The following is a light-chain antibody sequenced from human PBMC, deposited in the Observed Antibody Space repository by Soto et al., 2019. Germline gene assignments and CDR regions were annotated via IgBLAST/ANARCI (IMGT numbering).Light chain of an antibody. CDR3: LQDYNYPLT. J-gene: IGKJ4*01. CDR1: QGIRND. CDR2: AAS. V-gene: IGKV1-6*01. Sequence: AIQMTQSPSSLSASVGDRVTITCRASQGIRNDLGWYQQKPGKAPKLLMYAASSLQSGVPSRFSGSGSGTDFTLTISSLQPEDFATYYCLQDYNYPLTFGGETKVEIK.